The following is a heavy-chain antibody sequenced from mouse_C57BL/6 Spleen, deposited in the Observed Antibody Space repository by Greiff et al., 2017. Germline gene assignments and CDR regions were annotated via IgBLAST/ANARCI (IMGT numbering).Heavy chain of an antibody. J-gene: IGHJ1*03. V-gene: IGHV1-26*01. CDR1: GYTFTDYY. D-gene: IGHD1-1*01. Sequence: VQLQQSGPELVKPGASVKISCKASGYTFTDYYMNWVKQSHGKSLEWIGDINPNIGGTSYNQKFKGKATLTVDKSSSTAYMELRSLTSEDSAVYYCARGHFYYGSSYDYFDVWGTGTTVTVSS. CDR3: ARGHFYYGSSYDYFDV. CDR2: INPNIGGT.